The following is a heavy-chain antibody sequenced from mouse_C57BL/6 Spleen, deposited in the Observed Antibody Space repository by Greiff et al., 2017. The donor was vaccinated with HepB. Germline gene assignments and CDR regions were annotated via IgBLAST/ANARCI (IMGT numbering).Heavy chain of an antibody. D-gene: IGHD3-2*02. CDR2: ISSGGSYT. V-gene: IGHV5-6*02. CDR3: ARQTAQATSAMDY. J-gene: IGHJ4*01. Sequence: DVKLVESGGDLVKPGGSLKLSCAASGFTFSSYGMSWVRQTPDKRLEWVATISSGGSYTYYPDSVKGRFTISRDNAKNTLYLQMSSLKSEDTAMYYCARQTAQATSAMDYWGQGTSVTVSS. CDR1: GFTFSSYG.